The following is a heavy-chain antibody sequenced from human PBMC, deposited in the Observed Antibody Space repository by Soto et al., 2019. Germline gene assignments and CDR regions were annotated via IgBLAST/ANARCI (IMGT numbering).Heavy chain of an antibody. V-gene: IGHV1-69*12. CDR1: GGTFSSYA. Sequence: QVQLVQSGAEVKKPGSSVKVSCKASGGTFSSYAISWVRQAPGQGLEWMGGIIPIFGTANYAQKFQGRVTITADESTSTADMELSSLRSEDTAVYYCARGTEYSGSYPIDYWGQGTLVTVSS. CDR3: ARGTEYSGSYPIDY. J-gene: IGHJ4*02. CDR2: IIPIFGTA. D-gene: IGHD1-26*01.